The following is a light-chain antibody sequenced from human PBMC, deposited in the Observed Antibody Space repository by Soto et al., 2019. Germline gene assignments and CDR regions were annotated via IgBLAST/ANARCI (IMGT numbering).Light chain of an antibody. Sequence: QSALTQTASVSGSPGQSITISCTGTSSDVGGYNYVSWYQQYPGKAPKLMIYDVSNRPSGVSNRFSDSKSGNTASLTISGLQAEDEADYYCSSYTSSSTYVFGTGTKLTVL. J-gene: IGLJ1*01. V-gene: IGLV2-14*01. CDR3: SSYTSSSTYV. CDR1: SSDVGGYNY. CDR2: DVS.